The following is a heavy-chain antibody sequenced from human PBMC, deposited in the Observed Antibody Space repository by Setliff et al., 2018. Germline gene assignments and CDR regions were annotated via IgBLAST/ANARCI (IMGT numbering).Heavy chain of an antibody. Sequence: SVKVSCKASGGTFSDYGISWVRQAPGQGLEWMGGTIPIFGTTDYAQKFQGRVTIITDESTCTAFMQLSSLRSEDTAVYYCVREGVDSRSSTDYRYYMDVWGKGTTVTVSS. D-gene: IGHD3-22*01. J-gene: IGHJ6*03. CDR1: GGTFSDYG. CDR2: TIPIFGTT. V-gene: IGHV1-69*05. CDR3: VREGVDSRSSTDYRYYMDV.